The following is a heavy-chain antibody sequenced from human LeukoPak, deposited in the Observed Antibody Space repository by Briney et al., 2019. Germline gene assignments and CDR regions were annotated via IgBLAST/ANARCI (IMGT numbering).Heavy chain of an antibody. CDR1: GGSISSSSYH. D-gene: IGHD2-15*01. Sequence: SETLSLTCTVSGGSISSSSYHWGWIRQPPGKGLEWIGSIYYSGSTYYNPSLKSRVTISVDTSKNQFSLKLSSVTAADTAVYYCARLMKGGYCSGGSCYYQYGMDVWGQGTTVTVSS. CDR2: IYYSGST. J-gene: IGHJ6*02. V-gene: IGHV4-39*01. CDR3: ARLMKGGYCSGGSCYYQYGMDV.